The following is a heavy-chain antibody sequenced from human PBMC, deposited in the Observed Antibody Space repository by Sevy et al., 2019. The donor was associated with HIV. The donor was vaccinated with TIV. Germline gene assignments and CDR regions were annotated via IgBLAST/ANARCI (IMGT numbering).Heavy chain of an antibody. CDR2: IYHSGST. J-gene: IGHJ4*02. CDR3: ARVHYDSSGYYYLDY. D-gene: IGHD3-22*01. CDR1: GGSISSGGYS. Sequence: SETLSLTCAVSGGSISSGGYSWSWIRQPPGKGLEWIGYIYHSGSTYYNPSLKSRVTISVDRSKNQFSLKLSSVTAADTAVYYCARVHYDSSGYYYLDYWGQGTLVTVSS. V-gene: IGHV4-30-2*01.